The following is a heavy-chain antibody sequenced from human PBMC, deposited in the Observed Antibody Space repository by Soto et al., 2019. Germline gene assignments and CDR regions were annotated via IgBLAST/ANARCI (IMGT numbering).Heavy chain of an antibody. D-gene: IGHD3-10*01. V-gene: IGHV1-69*01. J-gene: IGHJ4*02. Sequence: QVQLVQSGAEVKKPGSSVKASCKASGGTFSSYAISWVRQAPGQGLEWMGGIIPIFGTANYAQKFQGRVTITADESTSTVYMELSSLRSEDTAVYYCARAMYYYGSGRYPLFDYWGQGTLVTVSS. CDR3: ARAMYYYGSGRYPLFDY. CDR1: GGTFSSYA. CDR2: IIPIFGTA.